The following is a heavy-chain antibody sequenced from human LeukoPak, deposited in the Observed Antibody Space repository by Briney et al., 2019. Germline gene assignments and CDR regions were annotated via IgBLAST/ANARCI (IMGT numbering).Heavy chain of an antibody. D-gene: IGHD3-3*01. J-gene: IGHJ4*02. V-gene: IGHV3-23*01. CDR3: AKYTIFGVVIISFDY. CDR1: GFTFSSCA. Sequence: GGSLRLSCAASGFTFSSCAMSWVRQAPGKGLEWVSAISGSGGSTYYADSVKGRFTISRDNSKNTLYLQMNSLRAEDTAVYYCAKYTIFGVVIISFDYWGQGTLVTVSS. CDR2: ISGSGGST.